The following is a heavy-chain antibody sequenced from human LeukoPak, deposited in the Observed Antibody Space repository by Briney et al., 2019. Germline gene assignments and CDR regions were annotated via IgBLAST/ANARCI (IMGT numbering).Heavy chain of an antibody. V-gene: IGHV4-59*08. CDR3: ARSSADYDFWSGYPLLFDY. D-gene: IGHD3-3*01. J-gene: IGHJ4*02. CDR1: GGSISSYY. CDR2: IYYSGST. Sequence: SETLSLTCTVSGGSISSYYWSWIRQPPGKGLEWIGYIYYSGSTYYNPSLKSRVTISVDTSKNQFSLKLSSVTAADTAVYYCARSSADYDFWSGYPLLFDYWGQGTLATVSS.